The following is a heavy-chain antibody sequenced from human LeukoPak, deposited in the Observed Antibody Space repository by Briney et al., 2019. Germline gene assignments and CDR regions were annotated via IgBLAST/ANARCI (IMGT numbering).Heavy chain of an antibody. CDR1: GFTFTNYA. CDR2: ICGST. CDR3: AKGSSAGCYSPSDY. V-gene: IGHV3-23*01. Sequence: PGGCLRLSCAASGFTFTNYAMSWVRQAPGKGLEWVSFICGSTNYADSVKGRFTISRDNSKNTLYLQMNSLTAEDTAVYYCAKGSSAGCYSPSDYWGRGTLVTVSS. J-gene: IGHJ4*02. D-gene: IGHD2-2*01.